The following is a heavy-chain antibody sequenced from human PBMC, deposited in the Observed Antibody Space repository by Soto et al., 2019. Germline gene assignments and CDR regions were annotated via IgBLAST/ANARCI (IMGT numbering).Heavy chain of an antibody. D-gene: IGHD3-10*01. J-gene: IGHJ5*02. CDR1: GGSISSGGYY. V-gene: IGHV4-31*03. Sequence: SETLSLPCTVSGGSISSGGYYWSWIRQHPGKGLEWIGYIYYSGSTYYNPSLKSRVTISVDTSKNQFSLKLSSVTAADTAVYYCARDLLFYGSGSYSHWFDPWGQGTLVTVSS. CDR2: IYYSGST. CDR3: ARDLLFYGSGSYSHWFDP.